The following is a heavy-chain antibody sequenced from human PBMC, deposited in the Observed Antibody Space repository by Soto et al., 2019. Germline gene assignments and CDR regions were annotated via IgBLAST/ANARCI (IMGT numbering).Heavy chain of an antibody. D-gene: IGHD1-26*01. CDR3: ARAGGIVGATTVDY. CDR2: IYYSGST. CDR1: GGSISSGDYY. V-gene: IGHV4-30-4*01. Sequence: QVQLQESGPGLVKPSQTLSLTCTVSGGSISSGDYYWSWIRQPPGKGLEWIGYIYYSGSTYYNPSHKSRVTLXVXTXXNQFSLRLSSVTAADTAVYYCARAGGIVGATTVDYWGQGTLVTVSS. J-gene: IGHJ4*02.